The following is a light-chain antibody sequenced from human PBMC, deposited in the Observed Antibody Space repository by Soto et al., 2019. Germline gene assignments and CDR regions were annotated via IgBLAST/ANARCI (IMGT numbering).Light chain of an antibody. Sequence: EIVLTQSPATLSLSPGERATLSCRASQNINSYLAWYQQKPGQAPRLLIYDAFNRATGIPARFSRSGSGTDFVLTISSLEPEDFGVYYCQQRNNWVTFGGGTKVDIK. V-gene: IGKV3-11*01. CDR3: QQRNNWVT. CDR1: QNINSY. CDR2: DAF. J-gene: IGKJ4*01.